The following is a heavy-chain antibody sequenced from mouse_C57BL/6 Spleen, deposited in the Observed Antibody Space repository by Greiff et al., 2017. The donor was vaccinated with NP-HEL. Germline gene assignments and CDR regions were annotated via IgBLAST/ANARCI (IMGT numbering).Heavy chain of an antibody. CDR2: INPSNGGN. CDR3: AREDDGYPYSMDY. J-gene: IGHJ4*01. Sequence: QVQLQQPGTDLVKPGASVKLSCKASGYTFTSYWMHWVKQRPGQGLEWIGNINPSNGGNNYNEKLKSKAKLTVDKSSSTAYMQLISLTSEDSAVYYCAREDDGYPYSMDYWGQGTSVTVSS. D-gene: IGHD2-3*01. CDR1: GYTFTSYW. V-gene: IGHV1-53*01.